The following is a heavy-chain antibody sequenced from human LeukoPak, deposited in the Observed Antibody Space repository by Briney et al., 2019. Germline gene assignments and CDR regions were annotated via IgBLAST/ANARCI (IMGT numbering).Heavy chain of an antibody. D-gene: IGHD3-22*01. V-gene: IGHV3-30-3*01. CDR1: GFTFSSYA. J-gene: IGHJ4*02. Sequence: GRSLRLSCAASGFTFSSYAMHWVRQAPGKGLEWVAVISYDGSNKYYADSVKGRFTISRDNSKNTLYLQMNSLRAEDTAVYYCARGRFNYDNSGYSSFYHWGQGTLVTVSS. CDR2: ISYDGSNK. CDR3: ARGRFNYDNSGYSSFYH.